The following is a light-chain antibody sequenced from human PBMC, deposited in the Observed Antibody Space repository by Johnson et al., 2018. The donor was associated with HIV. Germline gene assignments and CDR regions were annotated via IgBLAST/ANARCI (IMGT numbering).Light chain of an antibody. V-gene: IGLV1-44*01. J-gene: IGLJ1*01. CDR1: SSNIGSNT. Sequence: QPVLTQPPSASGTPGQRVTISCSGSSSNIGSNTVNWYQQLPGTAPKLLIYRNNQRPSGVPDRFSGSKSGTSASLAISGLQAEDEAGYYCSAWDDSLNGFFVFGTGSKVTVL. CDR3: SAWDDSLNGFFV. CDR2: RNN.